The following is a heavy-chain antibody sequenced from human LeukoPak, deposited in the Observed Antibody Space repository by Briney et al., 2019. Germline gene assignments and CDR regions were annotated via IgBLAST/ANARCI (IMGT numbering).Heavy chain of an antibody. J-gene: IGHJ4*02. Sequence: GGSLRLSCAASGLTFSSYSMNWVRQAPGKGLEWVSSISSSSSYIYYADSVKGRFTISRDNAKNSLYLQMNSLRAEDTAVYYCARDEQEDYYDSSGYYHYWGQGTLVTVSS. V-gene: IGHV3-21*01. CDR3: ARDEQEDYYDSSGYYHY. CDR1: GLTFSSYS. CDR2: ISSSSSYI. D-gene: IGHD3-22*01.